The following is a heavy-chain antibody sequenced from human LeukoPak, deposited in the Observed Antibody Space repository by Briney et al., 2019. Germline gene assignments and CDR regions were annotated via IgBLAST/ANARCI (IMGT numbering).Heavy chain of an antibody. CDR2: IKQDGSEK. D-gene: IGHD3-22*01. CDR1: GFTFSSYW. J-gene: IGHJ4*02. Sequence: GGSLRLSCAASGFTFSSYWMSWVRQAPGKGLEWVANIKQDGSEKYYVDSVKGRFTISRDNAKSSLYLQMNSLRAEDTAVYYCARDPYYYDSSGYSPWGQGTLVTVSS. V-gene: IGHV3-7*03. CDR3: ARDPYYYDSSGYSP.